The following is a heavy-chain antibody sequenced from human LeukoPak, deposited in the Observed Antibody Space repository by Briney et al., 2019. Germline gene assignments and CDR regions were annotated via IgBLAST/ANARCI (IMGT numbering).Heavy chain of an antibody. Sequence: SVKLSCKASGGTFTSYAISWVRQSPGHRLGWMGGIIPILGTANYAQKFQGRVTISADESTSSPYLELSSLRSEGTAVYYCARANWGSSAFDIWGQGTMDTVSS. CDR3: ARANWGSSAFDI. J-gene: IGHJ3*02. CDR1: GGTFTSYA. CDR2: IIPILGTA. V-gene: IGHV1-69*13. D-gene: IGHD7-27*01.